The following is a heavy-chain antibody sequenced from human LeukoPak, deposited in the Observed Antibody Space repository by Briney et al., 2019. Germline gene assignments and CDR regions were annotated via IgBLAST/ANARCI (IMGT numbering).Heavy chain of an antibody. CDR3: ARDPLEPGDGMDV. CDR2: IIPIFGTA. Sequence: SVKVSCKASGGTFSSYAISWVRQAPGQGLEWMGGIIPIFGTANYAQKFQGRVTMTRDTSTSTVYMELSSLRSEDTAVYYCARDPLEPGDGMDVWGQGTTVTVSS. J-gene: IGHJ6*02. CDR1: GGTFSSYA. V-gene: IGHV1-69*05. D-gene: IGHD1-1*01.